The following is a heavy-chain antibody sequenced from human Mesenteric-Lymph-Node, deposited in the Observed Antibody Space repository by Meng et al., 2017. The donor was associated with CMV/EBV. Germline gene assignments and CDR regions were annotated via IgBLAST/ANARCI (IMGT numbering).Heavy chain of an antibody. CDR2: INHNGSA. CDR1: GGSFSDYY. V-gene: IGHV4-34*01. Sequence: GSLRLSCAVYGGSFSDYYWSWIRQPPGKGLEWIGEINHNGSANYNPSLKSRVTISLDTSKNQFSLKVDSVTAADTAVYYCARQWLRVDSFYYYYHGMDVWGQGATVTVSS. CDR3: ARQWLRVDSFYYYYHGMDV. D-gene: IGHD5-12*01. J-gene: IGHJ6*02.